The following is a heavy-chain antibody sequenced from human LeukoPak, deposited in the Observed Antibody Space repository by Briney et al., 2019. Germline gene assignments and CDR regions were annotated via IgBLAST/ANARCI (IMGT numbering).Heavy chain of an antibody. CDR1: GFSLSPSGMR. D-gene: IGHD6-13*01. CDR2: IDLDDDK. V-gene: IGHV2-70*04. J-gene: IGHJ5*02. Sequence: SGPTLVNPSQTLTLTCNFSGFSLSPSGMRVSWIRHPPGKALEWLARIDLDDDKFYSTSLKTRLTISKDTSKNQVVLTMTNMDPVDTATYYCAREQQLVGGWFDPWGQGTLVTVSS. CDR3: AREQQLVGGWFDP.